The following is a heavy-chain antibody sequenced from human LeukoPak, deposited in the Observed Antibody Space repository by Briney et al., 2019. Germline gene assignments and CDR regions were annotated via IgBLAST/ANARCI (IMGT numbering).Heavy chain of an antibody. CDR1: GFTFGTYG. Sequence: GGTLRLSCVASGFTFGTYGMSWVRQAPGKGLEWVSAISGSGGSTYYADSVKGRFTISRDNSKNTLYLQMNSLRAEDTAVYYCAKVLYSGSYFFDYWGQGTLVTVSS. D-gene: IGHD1-26*01. CDR3: AKVLYSGSYFFDY. V-gene: IGHV3-23*01. CDR2: ISGSGGST. J-gene: IGHJ4*02.